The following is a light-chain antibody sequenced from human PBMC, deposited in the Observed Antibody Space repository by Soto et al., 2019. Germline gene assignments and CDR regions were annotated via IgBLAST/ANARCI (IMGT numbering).Light chain of an antibody. J-gene: IGKJ5*01. V-gene: IGKV3-20*01. CDR1: QSVSRSY. Sequence: IGLMETVLALVSSGGETATLTCRVSQSVSRSYLAWYQQNPGQPPMLLISGASSRPTGIPDRFSGSASGTDFTPTLCRLEPEDFPVYYSQQYGSSPTTSCQGTLPEVK. CDR3: QQYGSSPTT. CDR2: GAS.